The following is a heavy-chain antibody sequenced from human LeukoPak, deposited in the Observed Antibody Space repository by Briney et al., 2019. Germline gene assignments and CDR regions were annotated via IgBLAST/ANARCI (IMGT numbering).Heavy chain of an antibody. D-gene: IGHD2-2*01. CDR3: ARAPITSPFYFDY. J-gene: IGHJ4*02. CDR1: GIAFDEHG. CDR2: INWSGGGT. Sequence: AGGSLRLSCTASGIAFDEHGMSWVRQVPGKGLEWVSGINWSGGGTGYADPLRGRFTISRDNAKNSLYLQMDSLRAEDTALYYCARAPITSPFYFDYWGQGTLVTVSS. V-gene: IGHV3-20*04.